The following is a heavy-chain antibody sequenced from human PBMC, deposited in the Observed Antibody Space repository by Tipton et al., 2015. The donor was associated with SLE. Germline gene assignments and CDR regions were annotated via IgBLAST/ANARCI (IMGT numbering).Heavy chain of an antibody. CDR3: AKDGYYYDRNGY. V-gene: IGHV3-30-3*01. D-gene: IGHD3-22*01. Sequence: SLRLSCAASGFTFSSYALHWVRQAPGKGLEWVSLISYDGGNKYYADSVKGRFTISRDNSKNTLYLQMNSLRAEDTAVYYCAKDGYYYDRNGYWGQGTLVTVSS. J-gene: IGHJ4*02. CDR2: ISYDGGNK. CDR1: GFTFSSYA.